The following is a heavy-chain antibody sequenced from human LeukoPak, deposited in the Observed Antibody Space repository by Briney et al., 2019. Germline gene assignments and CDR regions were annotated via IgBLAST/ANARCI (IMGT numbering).Heavy chain of an antibody. CDR3: ARGAYNTGWYYFDY. CDR2: INTDGSTT. V-gene: IGHV3-74*01. J-gene: IGHJ4*02. D-gene: IGHD6-19*01. Sequence: GGSLRLSCAASGLTFSSYWIHRVRQAPGKGLVWVSRINTDGSTTNYADSVKGRFTISRDNAKNTLYLQMNSLRAEDTAVYYCARGAYNTGWYYFDYWGQGTLVTVSS. CDR1: GLTFSSYW.